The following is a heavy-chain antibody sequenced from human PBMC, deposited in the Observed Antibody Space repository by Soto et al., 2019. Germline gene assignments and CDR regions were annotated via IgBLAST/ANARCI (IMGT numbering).Heavy chain of an antibody. D-gene: IGHD3-22*01. CDR1: GYSFTSYW. V-gene: IGHV5-10-1*01. CDR3: ASGVDYYDSSGYPNWFDP. Sequence: GESLKISCKGSGYSFTSYWISWVRQMPGEGLEWMGRIDPSDSYTNYSPSFQGHVTISADKSISTAYLQWSSLKASDTAMYYCASGVDYYDSSGYPNWFDPCGQGTPVTVSS. J-gene: IGHJ5*02. CDR2: IDPSDSYT.